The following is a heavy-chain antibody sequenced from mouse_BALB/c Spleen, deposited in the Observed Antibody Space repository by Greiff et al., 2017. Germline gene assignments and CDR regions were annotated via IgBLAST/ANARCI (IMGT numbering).Heavy chain of an antibody. Sequence: EVQRVESGGGLVQPGGSRKLSCAASGFTFSSFGMHWVRQAPEKGLEWVAYISSGSSTIYYADTVKGRFTISRDNPKNTLFLQMTSLRSEDTAMYYCARYYDYDKDYAMDYWGQGTSVTVSS. V-gene: IGHV5-17*02. J-gene: IGHJ4*01. CDR3: ARYYDYDKDYAMDY. D-gene: IGHD2-4*01. CDR2: ISSGSSTI. CDR1: GFTFSSFG.